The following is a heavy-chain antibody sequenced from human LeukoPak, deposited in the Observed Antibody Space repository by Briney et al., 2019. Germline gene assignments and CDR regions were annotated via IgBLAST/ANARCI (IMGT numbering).Heavy chain of an antibody. D-gene: IGHD4-23*01. CDR3: ARRVGMTTVVTGVVDY. Sequence: PSETLSLTCTVSGGSISSSSYYWGWIRQPPGKELEWIGSIYYSGSTYYNPSLKSRVTISVDTSKNQFSLKLSSVTAANTAVYYCARRVGMTTVVTGVVDYWGQGTLVTVSS. CDR1: GGSISSSSYY. V-gene: IGHV4-39*01. J-gene: IGHJ4*02. CDR2: IYYSGST.